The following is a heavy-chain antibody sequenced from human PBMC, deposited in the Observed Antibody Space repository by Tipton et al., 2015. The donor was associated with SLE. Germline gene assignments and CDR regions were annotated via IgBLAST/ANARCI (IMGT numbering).Heavy chain of an antibody. J-gene: IGHJ6*02. CDR2: IYSGGST. D-gene: IGHD1-26*01. CDR3: AREQYNYYYGMDV. Sequence: QLVQSGGGLVQPGGSLRLSCAASGFTVSSNYMSWVRQAPGKGLEWVSVIYSGGSTYYADSVKGRFTISRDNSKNTLYLQMNSLRAEDTAVYYCAREQYNYYYGMDVWGQGTTVTVSS. CDR1: GFTVSSNY. V-gene: IGHV3-66*01.